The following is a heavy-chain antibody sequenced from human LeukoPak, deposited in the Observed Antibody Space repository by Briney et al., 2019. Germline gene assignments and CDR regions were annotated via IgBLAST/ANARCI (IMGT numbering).Heavy chain of an antibody. CDR1: GFTFSTYG. CDR3: ARLLDISDH. CDR2: ITGSGSTK. D-gene: IGHD3-22*01. V-gene: IGHV3-48*03. Sequence: PGGSLRLSCAASGFTFSTYGMNWVRQAPGKGLEWLSYITGSGSTKYYADSVRGRFTISRDNSKNSLYLQINSLRAEDTAVYYCARLLDISDHWGQGTLVTVSS. J-gene: IGHJ4*02.